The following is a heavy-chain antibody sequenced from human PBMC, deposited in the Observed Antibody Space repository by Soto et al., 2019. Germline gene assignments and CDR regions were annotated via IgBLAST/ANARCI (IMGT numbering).Heavy chain of an antibody. D-gene: IGHD1-1*01. CDR3: AIYRCGTWMYKWFYL. V-gene: IGHV4-30-4*01. CDR2: IYYSGST. Sequence: SETLSLTCTVSGGSISSDDYYWSWIRQPPGKGLEWIGHIYYSGSTYYSPSLKSRVTISVDTSTNQFSLNVRSVTAADTAVYYCAIYRCGTWMYKWFYLWGKGTPVTVS. CDR1: GGSISSDDYY. J-gene: IGHJ5*02.